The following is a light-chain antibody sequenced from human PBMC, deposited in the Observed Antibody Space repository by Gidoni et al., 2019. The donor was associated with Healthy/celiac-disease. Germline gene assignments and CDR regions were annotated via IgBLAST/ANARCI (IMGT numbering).Light chain of an antibody. V-gene: IGLV2-8*01. CDR3: SSYAGSNPVV. CDR2: EVS. Sequence: QSALTQPPSASVSPGQSVTISCTGTSSDVGGYNYVSWYQQHPGKAPKLMIYEVSKRPSGVPDRFAGSKSGNTASLTVSGLQAEDEADYYCSSYAGSNPVVFGGGTKLTVL. J-gene: IGLJ2*01. CDR1: SSDVGGYNY.